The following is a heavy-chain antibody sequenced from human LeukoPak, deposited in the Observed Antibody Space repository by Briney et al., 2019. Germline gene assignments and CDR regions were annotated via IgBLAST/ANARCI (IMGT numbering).Heavy chain of an antibody. CDR2: MNANSGNT. D-gene: IGHD3-22*01. J-gene: IGHJ6*02. V-gene: IGHV1-8*01. CDR3: ARDYFDNSGSISSLYGLDV. CDR1: GYSFTSYD. Sequence: ASVKVSCNTSGYSFTSYDINWVRQAAGQGLEWMGWMNANSGNTGYAPKFQGRVTMTRDTSIGTAYMELSSLRSEDTAVYYCARDYFDNSGSISSLYGLDVWGQGTTVTVSS.